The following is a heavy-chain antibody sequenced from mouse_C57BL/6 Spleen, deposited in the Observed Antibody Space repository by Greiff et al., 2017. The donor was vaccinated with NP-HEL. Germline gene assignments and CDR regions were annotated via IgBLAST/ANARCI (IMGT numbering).Heavy chain of an antibody. D-gene: IGHD1-1*01. CDR1: GYTFTDYN. Sequence: EVQLQQSGPELVKPGASVKMSCKASGYTFTDYNMHWVKQSHGKSLEWIGYINPNNGGTSYNQKFKGKATLTVNKSSSTAYMELRSLTSEDSAVYYCARGFITTVRATPAWFAYWGQGTLVTVSA. V-gene: IGHV1-22*01. CDR2: INPNNGGT. J-gene: IGHJ3*01. CDR3: ARGFITTVRATPAWFAY.